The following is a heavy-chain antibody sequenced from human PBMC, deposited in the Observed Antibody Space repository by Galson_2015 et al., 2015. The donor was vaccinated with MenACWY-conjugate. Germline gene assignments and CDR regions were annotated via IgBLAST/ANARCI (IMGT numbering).Heavy chain of an antibody. CDR3: ARDCVRSSTSCYEVAP. D-gene: IGHD2-2*01. V-gene: IGHV4-38-2*02. J-gene: IGHJ5*02. Sequence: ETLSLTCTVSGYSISSGYYWGWIRHPPGQGLEWIGSIYHSGSTYYNPSLKSRVTISVDTPKNQFSLKLSSVTAADTAVYYCARDCVRSSTSCYEVAPWGQGTLVTVPS. CDR1: GYSISSGYY. CDR2: IYHSGST.